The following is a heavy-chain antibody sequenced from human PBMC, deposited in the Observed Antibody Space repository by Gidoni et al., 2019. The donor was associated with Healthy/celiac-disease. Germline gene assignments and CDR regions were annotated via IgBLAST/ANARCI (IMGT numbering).Heavy chain of an antibody. CDR2: IYYSGST. CDR1: GGSISSGGYY. D-gene: IGHD6-13*01. J-gene: IGHJ4*02. V-gene: IGHV4-31*03. Sequence: QVQLQESGPGLVKPSQTLSLTCTVAGGSISSGGYYWSWIRQHPGKGLEWIGYIYYSGSTYYNPSLKSRVTISVDTSKNQFSLKLSSVTAADTAVYYCARGNSWPIIPYYFDYWGQGTLVTVSS. CDR3: ARGNSWPIIPYYFDY.